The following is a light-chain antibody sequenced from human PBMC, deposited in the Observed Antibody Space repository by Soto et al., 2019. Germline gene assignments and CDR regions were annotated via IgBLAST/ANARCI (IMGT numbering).Light chain of an antibody. CDR1: QNIGRF. CDR3: QQSFTTPLT. V-gene: IGKV1-39*01. Sequence: DIQMTQSTSSLSASVGDRVTITCRASQNIGRFLNWHQQKPGKAPNVLINVASTLRSGVPSRFSGSGSGTDFNLTINSLQPEDFATYFCQQSFTTPLTFGGGTKVDI. CDR2: VAS. J-gene: IGKJ4*01.